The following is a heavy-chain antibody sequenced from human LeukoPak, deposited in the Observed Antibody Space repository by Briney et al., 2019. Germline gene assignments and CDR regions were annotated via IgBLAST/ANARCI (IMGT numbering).Heavy chain of an antibody. V-gene: IGHV4-34*01. Sequence: SETLSLTCAVYGGSFSGYYWSWIRQPPGKGLEWIGEINHSGSTNYNPSLKSRVTISVDTSKNQFSLKLSSVTAADTAVYYCASVGYCSSTSCVDYWGQGTLVTVSS. CDR2: INHSGST. D-gene: IGHD2-2*01. J-gene: IGHJ4*02. CDR3: ASVGYCSSTSCVDY. CDR1: GGSFSGYY.